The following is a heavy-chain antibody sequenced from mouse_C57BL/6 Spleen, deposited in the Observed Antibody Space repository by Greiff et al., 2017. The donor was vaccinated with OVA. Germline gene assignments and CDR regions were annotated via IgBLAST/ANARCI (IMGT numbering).Heavy chain of an antibody. CDR3: ARNYYGSSYAMDY. CDR2: IYPGDGDT. Sequence: QVQLKQSGAELVKPGASVKISCKASGYAFSSYWMNWVQQRPGKGLEWIGQIYPGDGDTNYNGKFKGKATLTADKSSSTAYMQLSSLTSEDSAVYFCARNYYGSSYAMDYWGQGTSVTVAS. V-gene: IGHV1-80*01. J-gene: IGHJ4*01. CDR1: GYAFSSYW. D-gene: IGHD1-1*01.